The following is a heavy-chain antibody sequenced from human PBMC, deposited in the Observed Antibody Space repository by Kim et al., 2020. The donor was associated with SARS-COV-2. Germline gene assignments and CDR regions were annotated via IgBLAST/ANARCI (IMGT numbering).Heavy chain of an antibody. J-gene: IGHJ4*02. V-gene: IGHV4-59*01. D-gene: IGHD1-26*01. CDR1: GGSISSYY. CDR3: ARGGGGSYPFDY. CDR2: IYYSGST. Sequence: SETLSLTCTVSGGSISSYYWSWIRQPPGKGLEWIGYIYYSGSTNYNPSLKSRVTISVDTSKNKFSLKLSSVTAADTAVYYCARGGGGSYPFDYWGQGTLVTVSS.